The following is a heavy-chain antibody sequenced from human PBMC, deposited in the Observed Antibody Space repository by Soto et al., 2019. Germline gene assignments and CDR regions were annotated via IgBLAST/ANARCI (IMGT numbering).Heavy chain of an antibody. CDR2: IWYDGSNK. CDR1: GFSFSSYG. J-gene: IGHJ3*01. CDR3: ARAQYTGSYFDACDV. D-gene: IGHD1-26*01. Sequence: GGSLRLSCSASGFSFSSYGMHWVRQAPGKGLDWVAVIWYDGSNKYYAESVKGRFTISRDNSKNTLYVQMNSLTVEDAAVYYCARAQYTGSYFDACDVWGKVTTVTVSS. V-gene: IGHV3-33*03.